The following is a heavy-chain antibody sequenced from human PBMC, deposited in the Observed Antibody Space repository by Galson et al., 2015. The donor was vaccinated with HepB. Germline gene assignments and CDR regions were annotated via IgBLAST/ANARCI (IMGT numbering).Heavy chain of an antibody. J-gene: IGHJ6*03. V-gene: IGHV4-34*01. CDR2: IHHSGST. Sequence: TLSLTCAVSGGAFIDYQWTWIRQTPGKGLEWIGEIHHSGSTNYNPSLRSRVSISVDTIKKQFSLRLSSVSAADMGVYYCARGWYYNYMDVWGKGTTVIVSS. CDR3: ARGWYYNYMDV. CDR1: GGAFIDYQ. D-gene: IGHD3-10*01.